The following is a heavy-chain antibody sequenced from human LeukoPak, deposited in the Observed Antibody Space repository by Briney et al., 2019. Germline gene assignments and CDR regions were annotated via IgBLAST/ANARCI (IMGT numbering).Heavy chain of an antibody. Sequence: ASVKVSCKASGYTFTDYYMHWVRQAPGQGLEWMGWINPDSGVTNYPQKFQGRVTMTRDTSITTVYMEVSWLTSDDTAMYYCAIILGGSWHLWFDPWGRGTLVTVSS. D-gene: IGHD3-16*01. V-gene: IGHV1-2*02. CDR2: INPDSGVT. CDR3: AIILGGSWHLWFDP. J-gene: IGHJ5*02. CDR1: GYTFTDYY.